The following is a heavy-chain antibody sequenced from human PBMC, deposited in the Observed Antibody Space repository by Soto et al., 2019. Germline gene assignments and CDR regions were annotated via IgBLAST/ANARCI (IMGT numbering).Heavy chain of an antibody. J-gene: IGHJ3*02. D-gene: IGHD2-2*01. V-gene: IGHV1-69*02. CDR3: ATSRQDIVVVPAAIGDAFDI. Sequence: QVQLVQSGAEVQKPGSSVKVSCKASGGTFSSYTISWVRQAPGQGLEWMGRIIPILGIANYAQKFQGRVTITADKSTSTAYMELSSLRSEDTAVYYCATSRQDIVVVPAAIGDAFDIWGQGTMVTVSS. CDR2: IIPILGIA. CDR1: GGTFSSYT.